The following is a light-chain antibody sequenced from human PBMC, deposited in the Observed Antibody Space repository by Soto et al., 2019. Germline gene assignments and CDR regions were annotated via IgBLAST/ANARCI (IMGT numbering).Light chain of an antibody. CDR2: DAS. CDR3: QQRSNSYT. Sequence: EIVLTQSPATLSLSPGERATLSCRASQSVSSYLAWYQQKPGQAPRLLIYDASNRATGIPARFSGSGSGTDFTRTISSLEPEDFAVYYCQQRSNSYTFGQGTKLEIK. V-gene: IGKV3-11*01. CDR1: QSVSSY. J-gene: IGKJ2*01.